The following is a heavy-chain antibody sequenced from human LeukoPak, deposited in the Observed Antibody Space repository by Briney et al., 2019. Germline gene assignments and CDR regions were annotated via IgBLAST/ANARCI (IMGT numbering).Heavy chain of an antibody. J-gene: IGHJ4*02. CDR3: ARVNYGSATKEDY. Sequence: PSQTLSLTCAVSGGSISSGGYSWSWIRQPPGKGLEWIGYIYHSGSTYYNPSLKSRVTISVDTSENQFSLKLSSVTAADTAVYYCARVNYGSATKEDYWGQGTLVTVSS. CDR2: IYHSGST. V-gene: IGHV4-30-2*05. CDR1: GGSISSGGYS. D-gene: IGHD3-10*01.